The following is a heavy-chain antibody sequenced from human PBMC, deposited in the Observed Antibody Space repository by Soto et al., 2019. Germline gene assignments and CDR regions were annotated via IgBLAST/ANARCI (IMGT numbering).Heavy chain of an antibody. V-gene: IGHV4-59*08. CDR1: GCSLSSYY. J-gene: IGHJ6*02. CDR3: ASSTIFGVVNYGMDV. D-gene: IGHD3-3*01. CDR2: IYYSGST. Sequence: SETLSLTCTFSGCSLSSYYWSWIRQPPGKGLEWIGYIYYSGSTYYNPSLKSRVTISVDTSKNQFSLKLSSVTAADTAVYYCASSTIFGVVNYGMDVWGQGTTVTVSS.